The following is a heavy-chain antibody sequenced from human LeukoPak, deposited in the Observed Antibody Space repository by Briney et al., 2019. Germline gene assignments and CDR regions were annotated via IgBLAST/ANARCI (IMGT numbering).Heavy chain of an antibody. CDR2: IKNDGNA. CDR3: HPLAYISD. V-gene: IGHV3-74*01. Sequence: GGPLRLSCPVSGFTFSSRWMHWVRQAPGKGLVWVALIKNDGNANYADSVKGRFIASRDDAENTVYLHMSSLRAEDTAVYYCHPLAYISDWGQGALVTVSS. CDR1: GFTFSSRW. D-gene: IGHD1-1*01. J-gene: IGHJ4*02.